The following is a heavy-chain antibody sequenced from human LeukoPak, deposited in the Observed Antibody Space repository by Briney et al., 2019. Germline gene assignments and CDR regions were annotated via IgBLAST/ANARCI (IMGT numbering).Heavy chain of an antibody. CDR2: ISYDGSNK. V-gene: IGHV3-30*18. CDR1: GFTFSSYG. J-gene: IGHJ3*02. Sequence: PGGSLRLSCAASGFTFSSYGMHWVRQAPGKGLEWVAVISYDGSNKYYADSVKGRFTISRDNSKNTLYLQMNSLRAEDTAVYYCAKSLFRPPRGYSYGYDLSDAFDIWGQGTMVTVSS. CDR3: AKSLFRPPRGYSYGYDLSDAFDI. D-gene: IGHD5-18*01.